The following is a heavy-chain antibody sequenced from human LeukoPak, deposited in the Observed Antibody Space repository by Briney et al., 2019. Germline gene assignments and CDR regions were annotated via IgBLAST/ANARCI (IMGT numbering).Heavy chain of an antibody. D-gene: IGHD2-2*01. CDR1: GFTFSSYG. CDR3: AYCSSTSCSLYYYYYMDV. V-gene: IGHV3-30*02. Sequence: GSLRLSCAASGFTFSSYGMHWVRQAPGKGLEWVAFIRYDGSNKYYADSVKGRFTISRDNSKNTLYLQMNSLRAEDTAVYYCAYCSSTSCSLYYYYYMDVWGKGTTVTVSS. J-gene: IGHJ6*03. CDR2: IRYDGSNK.